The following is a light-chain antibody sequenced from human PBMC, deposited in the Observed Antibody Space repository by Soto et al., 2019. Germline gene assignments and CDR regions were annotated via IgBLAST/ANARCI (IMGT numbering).Light chain of an antibody. J-gene: IGLJ2*01. Sequence: QSALTQPPSVSGAPGQRVTVSCTGSSPNIGAGFAVYWYQQLPGTAPKLLIYDNNNRPSGVPDRFSGSKSGTSASLAITGLQAEDEADYYCQSYDNSLSGVVFGGGTKLTVL. CDR1: SPNIGAGFA. CDR3: QSYDNSLSGVV. V-gene: IGLV1-40*01. CDR2: DNN.